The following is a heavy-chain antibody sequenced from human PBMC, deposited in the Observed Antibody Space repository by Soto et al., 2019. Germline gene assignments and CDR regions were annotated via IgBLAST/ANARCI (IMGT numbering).Heavy chain of an antibody. CDR3: ASSLYYDSSGYYFRYYYGMDV. CDR1: GGSISSSSYY. Sequence: SETLSLTCTVSGGSISSSSYYWGWIRQPPGKGLEWIGSIYYSGSTYYNPSLKIRVTISVDTSKNQFSLKLSSVTAADTAVYYCASSLYYDSSGYYFRYYYGMDVWGQGTTVTVSS. CDR2: IYYSGST. D-gene: IGHD3-22*01. V-gene: IGHV4-39*01. J-gene: IGHJ6*02.